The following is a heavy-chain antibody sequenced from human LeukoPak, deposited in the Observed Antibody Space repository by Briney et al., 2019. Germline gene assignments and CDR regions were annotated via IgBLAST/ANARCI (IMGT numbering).Heavy chain of an antibody. Sequence: SETLSLTCTVSGGSISSDYWSWIRQAPGKGLEWIGYIYYSGSTNYNPSLKSRVTISVDTSKNQFSLKLSSVTAADTAVYYCARASRLRYNWFDPWGQGTLVTVSS. D-gene: IGHD2-15*01. CDR3: ARASRLRYNWFDP. J-gene: IGHJ5*02. V-gene: IGHV4-59*01. CDR2: IYYSGST. CDR1: GGSISSDY.